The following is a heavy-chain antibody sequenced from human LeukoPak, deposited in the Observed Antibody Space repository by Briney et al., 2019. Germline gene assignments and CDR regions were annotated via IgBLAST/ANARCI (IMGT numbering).Heavy chain of an antibody. CDR2: IFGGGST. D-gene: IGHD2-15*01. CDR3: ARTRNCSGGSCDYYYYYGMDV. V-gene: IGHV3-66*01. CDR1: GFTVSGNY. Sequence: GGSLRLSCAASGFTVSGNYMSWVRQAPGKGLEWVSVIFGGGSTYYADSVKGRFIISRDNSKNTLFLQLNSLRAEDTAVYYCARTRNCSGGSCDYYYYYGMDVWGQGTTVTVSS. J-gene: IGHJ6*02.